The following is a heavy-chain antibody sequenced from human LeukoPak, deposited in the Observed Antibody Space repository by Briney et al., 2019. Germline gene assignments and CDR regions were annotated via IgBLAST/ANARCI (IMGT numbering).Heavy chain of an antibody. J-gene: IGHJ4*02. V-gene: IGHV1-69*05. CDR1: GGTFSSYA. Sequence: SVKVSCKASGGTFSSYAISWVRQAPGQGLEWMGGIIPIFGTANYAQKFQGRVTITTDESTSTAYMELSSLRSEDTAVYYCARQLLVAAAAAYYFDYWGQGTLVTVSS. D-gene: IGHD6-13*01. CDR3: ARQLLVAAAAAYYFDY. CDR2: IIPIFGTA.